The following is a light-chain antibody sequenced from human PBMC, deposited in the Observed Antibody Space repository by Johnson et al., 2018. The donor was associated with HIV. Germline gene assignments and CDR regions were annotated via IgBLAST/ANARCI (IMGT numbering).Light chain of an antibody. J-gene: IGLJ1*01. CDR1: SSNIGNHY. V-gene: IGLV1-51*01. CDR2: DNN. Sequence: QSVLTQPPSVSAAPGQKVTISCSGSSSNIGNHYVSWYQLLPGTAPKLLIYDNNKRPSGIPDRFSCSKSGTSATLGITGLQTGDEADYYCGTWDSSLSAFYVFGTGTKVIVL. CDR3: GTWDSSLSAFYV.